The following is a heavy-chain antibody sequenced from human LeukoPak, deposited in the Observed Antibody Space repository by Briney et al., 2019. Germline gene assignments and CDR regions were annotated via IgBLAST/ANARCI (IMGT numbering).Heavy chain of an antibody. D-gene: IGHD3-3*01. Sequence: SETLSLTCTVSGGSISSYYWNWIRQPPGKGLEWIGYVYYSGSTNYNPSLKSRVTISVDTSKNQFSLRLSSVTAADTAVYYCARYDFWSGYFDYWGQGTLVTVSS. CDR3: ARYDFWSGYFDY. J-gene: IGHJ4*02. CDR2: VYYSGST. CDR1: GGSISSYY. V-gene: IGHV4-59*01.